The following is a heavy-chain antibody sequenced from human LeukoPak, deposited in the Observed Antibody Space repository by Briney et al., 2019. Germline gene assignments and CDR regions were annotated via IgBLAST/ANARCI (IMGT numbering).Heavy chain of an antibody. CDR1: GFTFSSYG. CDR2: ISYDGSNK. Sequence: PGGSLRLSCAASGFTFSSYGMHWVRQAPGKGLEWVAVISYDGSNKYYADSVKGRFTISRDNSKNTLYLQMNSLRAEDTAVYYCAKEKYSSGWYSSYYFDYWGQGTLVTVSS. D-gene: IGHD6-19*01. CDR3: AKEKYSSGWYSSYYFDY. V-gene: IGHV3-30*18. J-gene: IGHJ4*02.